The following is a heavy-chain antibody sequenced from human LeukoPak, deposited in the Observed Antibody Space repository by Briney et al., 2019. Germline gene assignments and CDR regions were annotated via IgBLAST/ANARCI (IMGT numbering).Heavy chain of an antibody. Sequence: GGSLRLSCAASVFTPSRHSMICVPHAPGKGLEWVSYISGSSSNIHYEDSVKGRFTISRDNAKNSLYLQMNSLRDEDTAVYYCARDPGSKYYASVHWGQGTLVTVSS. CDR2: ISGSSSNI. V-gene: IGHV3-48*02. D-gene: IGHD3-10*01. CDR1: VFTPSRHS. CDR3: ARDPGSKYYASVH. J-gene: IGHJ4*02.